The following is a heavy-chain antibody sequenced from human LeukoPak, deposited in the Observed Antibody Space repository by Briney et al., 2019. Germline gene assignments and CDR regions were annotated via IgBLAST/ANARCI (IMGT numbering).Heavy chain of an antibody. V-gene: IGHV3-30*02. CDR2: IRYDGSNK. CDR1: GFTSSSYG. Sequence: PGGSLRLSCAASGFTSSSYGMHWVRQAPGKGLEWVAFIRYDGSNKYYADSVKGRFTISRDNSKNTLYLQMNSLRAEDTAVYYCANGAGDDSSGYYPDYFDYWGQGTLVTVSS. D-gene: IGHD3-22*01. CDR3: ANGAGDDSSGYYPDYFDY. J-gene: IGHJ4*02.